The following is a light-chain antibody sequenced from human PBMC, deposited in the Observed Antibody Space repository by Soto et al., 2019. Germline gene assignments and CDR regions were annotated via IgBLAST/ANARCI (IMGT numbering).Light chain of an antibody. Sequence: QSALTQPRSVSGSPGQSVTISCTGTSGDIGGHISVHWFQQHPGNPPKLMIYDVSKPPSGVPDRFSGSMSGNVASLTISGLQAEDEADYYCCSSAGAFYVFGTGTKVTVL. CDR2: DVS. J-gene: IGLJ1*01. CDR3: CSSAGAFYV. V-gene: IGLV2-11*01. CDR1: SGDIGGHIS.